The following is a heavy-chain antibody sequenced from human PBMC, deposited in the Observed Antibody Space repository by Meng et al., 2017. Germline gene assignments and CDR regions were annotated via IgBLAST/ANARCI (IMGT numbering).Heavy chain of an antibody. CDR2: IKPDEPMT. CDR3: ARSDWFDP. V-gene: IGHV3-74*02. CDR1: GFNFSRAW. J-gene: IGHJ5*02. Sequence: VRPVESGAVWDKSGGSLCLSCAASGFNFSRAWMRGVRQARGEGLVCVSRIKPDEPMTVHADSVKGRFTISRDNVRHTLYLQMSSPRSDDTAVYYCARSDWFDPWGQGTLVTVSS.